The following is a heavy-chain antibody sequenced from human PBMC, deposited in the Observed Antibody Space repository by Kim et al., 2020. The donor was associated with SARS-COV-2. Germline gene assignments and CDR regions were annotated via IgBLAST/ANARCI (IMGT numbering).Heavy chain of an antibody. CDR1: GYSFTSYW. CDR3: ARLRYYGSGSYYVLGGRYYFDY. D-gene: IGHD3-10*01. CDR2: IYPGDSDT. J-gene: IGHJ4*02. V-gene: IGHV5-51*01. Sequence: GESLKISCKGSGYSFTSYWIGWVRQMPGKGLEWMGIIYPGDSDTRYSPSFQGQVTISADKSISTAYLQWSSLKASDTAMYYCARLRYYGSGSYYVLGGRYYFDYWGQGTLVTVSS.